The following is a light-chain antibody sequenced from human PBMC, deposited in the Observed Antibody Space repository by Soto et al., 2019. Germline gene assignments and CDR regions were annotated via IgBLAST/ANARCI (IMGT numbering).Light chain of an antibody. J-gene: IGKJ2*01. CDR1: QSLFNPDGKTY. CDR3: MQNRQIPYS. V-gene: IGKV2D-29*01. CDR2: GVS. Sequence: DIAMTQIPLSLSVTPGQPAAISCRSSQSLFNPDGKTYLHWFLQKQGQPPQLLITGVSTRFSGVADRFIGSGSGTDFTLKISRVEAEDVGVYFCMQNRQIPYSFGQGTKLEIK.